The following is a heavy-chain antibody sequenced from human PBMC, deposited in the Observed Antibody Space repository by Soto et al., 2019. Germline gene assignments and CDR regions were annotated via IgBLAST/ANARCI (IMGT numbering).Heavy chain of an antibody. V-gene: IGHV1-58*01. CDR3: AASVYNPDVDYFDY. CDR2: IVVGSGNT. D-gene: IGHD1-20*01. Sequence: QMQLVQSGPEVKKPGTSVKVSCKASGFTFTSSAVQWVRQARGQRLEWIGWIVVGSGNTNYAQKFQERVTITRDMTTSTAYMELSSLRSEDTAVYYCAASVYNPDVDYFDYWGQGTLVTVSS. CDR1: GFTFTSSA. J-gene: IGHJ4*02.